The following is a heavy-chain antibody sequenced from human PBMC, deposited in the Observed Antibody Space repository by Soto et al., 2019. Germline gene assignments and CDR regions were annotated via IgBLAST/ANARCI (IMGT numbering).Heavy chain of an antibody. V-gene: IGHV4-59*01. D-gene: IGHD3-16*01. CDR2: IYYSGST. CDR3: ASSLGESTHYFQY. CDR1: GGSISSYY. Sequence: QVQLQESGPGLVKPSETLSLTCTVSGGSISSYYWSWIRQPPGKGLEWIGYIYYSGSTNYNPSLTSRATISVNPPKIRSTLKFTSVPGGTPEVDSSASSLGESTHYFQYWGRGTLLTVP. J-gene: IGHJ4*02.